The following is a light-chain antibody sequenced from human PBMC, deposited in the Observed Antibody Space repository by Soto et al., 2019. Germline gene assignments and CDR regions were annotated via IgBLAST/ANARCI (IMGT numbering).Light chain of an antibody. CDR1: QSVGTK. V-gene: IGKV3-15*01. CDR2: GAS. Sequence: IVMTQSPATLSVPPGERSNLSCRASQSVGTKLAWYQQTPGQAPRLLIYGASNRATGVPARISGSVSGTEFTLTIASLQSEDFAVYYCQQYSSWLWTFGQGTKVDI. J-gene: IGKJ1*01. CDR3: QQYSSWLWT.